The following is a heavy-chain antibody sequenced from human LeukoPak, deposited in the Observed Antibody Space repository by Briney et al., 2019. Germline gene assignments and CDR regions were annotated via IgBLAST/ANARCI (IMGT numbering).Heavy chain of an antibody. Sequence: GGSLRLSCAASGFTFSSYGMHWVRQAPGKGLEWVAVISYDGSNKYYADSVKGRFTISRDNSKNTLYLQMNSLRAEDTAVYYCAKEVVPAAMSSWFDPWGQGTLVTVSS. CDR3: AKEVVPAAMSSWFDP. CDR1: GFTFSSYG. V-gene: IGHV3-30*18. J-gene: IGHJ5*02. D-gene: IGHD2-2*01. CDR2: ISYDGSNK.